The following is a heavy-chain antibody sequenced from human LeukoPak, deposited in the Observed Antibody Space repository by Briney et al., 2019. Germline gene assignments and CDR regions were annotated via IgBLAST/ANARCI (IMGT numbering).Heavy chain of an antibody. D-gene: IGHD3-22*01. CDR2: ISGGGDTT. CDR1: GFTFSSYA. V-gene: IGHV3-23*01. Sequence: GGSLRLSCAASGFTFSSYAMSWVRQAPGKGLEWVSSISGGGDTTYYADSVKGRFTISRDNSKNTLYLQMNSLRAEDTAVYYCAKDATSGYYLVIFGYWGQGTLVTVSS. CDR3: AKDATSGYYLVIFGY. J-gene: IGHJ4*02.